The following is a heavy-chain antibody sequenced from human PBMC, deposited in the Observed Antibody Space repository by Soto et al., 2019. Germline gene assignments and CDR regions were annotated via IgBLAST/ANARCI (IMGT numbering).Heavy chain of an antibody. CDR1: GFTFTSYA. CDR2: ISGSVGST. D-gene: IGHD5-18*01. V-gene: IGHV3-23*01. Sequence: GGSLRLSCAASGFTFTSYAMSWVRQAPGKGLEWVSAISGSVGSTDYADSVKGRFTITRDNSKNTLYLQMNSLRAEDTAVYYCAKDRTAMVTYYFDYWGQGTLVTVSS. CDR3: AKDRTAMVTYYFDY. J-gene: IGHJ4*02.